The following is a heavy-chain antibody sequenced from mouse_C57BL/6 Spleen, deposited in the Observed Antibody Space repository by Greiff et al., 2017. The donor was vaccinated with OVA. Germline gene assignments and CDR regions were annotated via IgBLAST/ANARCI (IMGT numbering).Heavy chain of an antibody. CDR3: AREAYDDFDY. D-gene: IGHD2-3*01. CDR1: GYTFTDYN. Sequence: LVKPGASVKMSCKASGYTFTDYNMHWVKQSHGKSLEWIGYINPNNGGTSYNQKFKGKATLTVNKSSSTAYMELRSLTSEDSAVYYCAREAYDDFDYWGQGTTLTVSS. J-gene: IGHJ2*01. V-gene: IGHV1-22*01. CDR2: INPNNGGT.